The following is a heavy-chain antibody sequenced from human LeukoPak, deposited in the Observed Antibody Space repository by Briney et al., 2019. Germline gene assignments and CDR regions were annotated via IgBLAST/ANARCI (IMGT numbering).Heavy chain of an antibody. CDR1: GFTVSSNY. J-gene: IGHJ5*02. D-gene: IGHD3-10*01. CDR2: IYSGGST. V-gene: IGHV3-53*01. Sequence: PGGSLRLSCAASGFTVSSNYMSWVRQAPGKGLEWVSVIYSGGSTYYADSVKGRFTISRDNSKNTLYLQMNSLRAEDTAVYYCARDTIWFGEPTPTWFDPRGQGTRVTVSS. CDR3: ARDTIWFGEPTPTWFDP.